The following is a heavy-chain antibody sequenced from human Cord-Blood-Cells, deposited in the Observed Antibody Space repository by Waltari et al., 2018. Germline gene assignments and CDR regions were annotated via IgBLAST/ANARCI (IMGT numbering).Heavy chain of an antibody. CDR1: GYTLTELS. Sequence: QVQLVQSGAEVKKPGASVKVSCKVSGYTLTELSMHWVRQAPGKGLEWMGGFDPEDGETIYAQNFQGRVTMTEDTSTDTAYMELSSLRSEDTAVYYCATVEKGRELLPADGFDPWGQGTLVTVSS. D-gene: IGHD1-26*01. J-gene: IGHJ5*02. CDR2: FDPEDGET. CDR3: ATVEKGRELLPADGFDP. V-gene: IGHV1-24*01.